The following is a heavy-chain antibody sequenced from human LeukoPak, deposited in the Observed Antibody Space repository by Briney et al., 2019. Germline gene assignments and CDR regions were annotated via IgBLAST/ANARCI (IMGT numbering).Heavy chain of an antibody. J-gene: IGHJ6*03. D-gene: IGHD6-13*01. CDR2: INHSGST. CDR1: GGSFSGYY. CDR3: AKQPRYYYYYMDV. Sequence: KSSETLSLTCAVYGGSFSGYYWSWIRQPPGKGLERIGEINHSGSTNYNPSLKSRVTISVDTSKSQFSLKLSSVTAADTAVYYCAKQPRYYYYYMDVWGKGTTVTVSS. V-gene: IGHV4-34*01.